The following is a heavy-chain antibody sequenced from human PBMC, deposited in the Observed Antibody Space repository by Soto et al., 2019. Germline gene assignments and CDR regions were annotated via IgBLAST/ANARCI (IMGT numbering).Heavy chain of an antibody. CDR2: TYPGDSDT. D-gene: IGHD3-10*01. V-gene: IGHV5-51*01. Sequence: ECLKVSLNGSGYRFTSYWIDWVPQMPGKGLEWMGITYPGDSDTRYSPSFQGQVTISADKSISTDYLQWSSLKASDTAMYYCARYRPGEYYFDYWGQGTLVTVSS. CDR1: GYRFTSYW. CDR3: ARYRPGEYYFDY. J-gene: IGHJ4*02.